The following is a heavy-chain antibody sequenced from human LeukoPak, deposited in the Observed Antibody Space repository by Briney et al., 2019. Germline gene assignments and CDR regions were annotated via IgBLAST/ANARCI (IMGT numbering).Heavy chain of an antibody. CDR2: IWYDGTNK. CDR3: ARGRDSSSWYVEGGLGSFDY. D-gene: IGHD6-13*01. Sequence: GGSLRLSCAASGFTFSTYGMHWVRQAPGKGVEWVAVIWYDGTNKYYSDSVKGRFTISRDNSKNTLYLQMNSLRAEDTAVYYCARGRDSSSWYVEGGLGSFDYWGQGTLVTVSS. CDR1: GFTFSTYG. J-gene: IGHJ4*02. V-gene: IGHV3-33*01.